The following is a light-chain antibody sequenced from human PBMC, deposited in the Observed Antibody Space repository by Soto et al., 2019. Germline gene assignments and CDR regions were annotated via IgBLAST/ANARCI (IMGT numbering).Light chain of an antibody. CDR1: KIGTES. J-gene: IGLJ1*01. CDR3: QVWDTSTDHYV. CDR2: DDN. Sequence: SYELTQPPSVSVAPGQTARITCGGDKIGTESVHWYQQMPGQAPLLVVYDDNDRPSGIPERFSGSNSGNTATLTISRVEAGDEAVYYCQVWDTSTDHYVFGTGTKLTVL. V-gene: IGLV3-21*02.